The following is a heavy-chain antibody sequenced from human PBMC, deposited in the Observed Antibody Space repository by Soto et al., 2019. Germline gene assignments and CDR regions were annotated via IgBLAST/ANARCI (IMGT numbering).Heavy chain of an antibody. Sequence: QLQLRESGPGLVKPSETLSLTCTVSGNSISGTSSFWAWIRQPPGKNLEWIGSVYYTGSTYYNSSLQSRVSISIDTSKNPFSLSLNSVTAADTAVYYCTRRVRSTGLLDYWGQGALVTVSS. CDR2: VYYTGST. CDR3: TRRVRSTGLLDY. D-gene: IGHD4-4*01. V-gene: IGHV4-39*01. J-gene: IGHJ4*02. CDR1: GNSISGTSSF.